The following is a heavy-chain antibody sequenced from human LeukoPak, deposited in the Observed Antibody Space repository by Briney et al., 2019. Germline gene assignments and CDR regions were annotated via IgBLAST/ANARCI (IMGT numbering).Heavy chain of an antibody. CDR1: GYTFTSYD. D-gene: IGHD6-13*01. V-gene: IGHV1-8*02. J-gene: IGHJ4*02. CDR3: ARGAAGRAPWFDY. CDR2: MNPNSGNT. Sequence: ASVKVSCKASGYTFTSYDINWVRQATGQGLEWMGWMNPNSGNTSYAQKFQGRVTVTRDTSTSTVYMELSSLRSEDTAVYYCARGAAGRAPWFDYWGQGTLVTVSS.